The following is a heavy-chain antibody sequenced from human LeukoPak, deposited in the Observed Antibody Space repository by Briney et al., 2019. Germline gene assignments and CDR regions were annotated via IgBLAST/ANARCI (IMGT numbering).Heavy chain of an antibody. J-gene: IGHJ4*02. CDR2: ISWNSGSI. V-gene: IGHV3-9*01. Sequence: GGSLRLSCAASGFTFDDYAMHWVRQAPGKGLEWVSGISWNSGSIGYADSVKGRFTISRDNAKNSLYLQMNSLRAEDTALYYCAKDYGDYVPLGFDYWGQGTLVTVSS. D-gene: IGHD4-17*01. CDR1: GFTFDDYA. CDR3: AKDYGDYVPLGFDY.